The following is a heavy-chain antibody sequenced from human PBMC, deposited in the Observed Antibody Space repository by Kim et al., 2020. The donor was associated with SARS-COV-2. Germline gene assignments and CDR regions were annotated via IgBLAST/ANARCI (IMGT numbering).Heavy chain of an antibody. J-gene: IGHJ4*02. CDR1: GFTFSSHA. D-gene: IGHD5-12*01. CDR2: IWGSGGRQ. CDR3: ARDPPNSGWALDF. Sequence: GGSLRLSCEASGFTFSSHAMHWVRQAPGKGLEWVAFIWGSGGRQDYAGSVKGRFTISRDNSKNTVYLEMNSLKVDDTAVYYCARDPPNSGWALDFWGQGALVTVSS. V-gene: IGHV3-33*01.